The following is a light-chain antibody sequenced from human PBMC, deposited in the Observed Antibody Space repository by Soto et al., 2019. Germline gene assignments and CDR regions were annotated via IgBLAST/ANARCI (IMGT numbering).Light chain of an antibody. CDR3: QQRYSWPLT. CDR1: QSVRGY. V-gene: IGKV3-11*01. Sequence: ELVLTQSPATPSLSPGERATLSCRASQSVRGYLAWYQQKPGQAPRLLIFDASNRATGIPPRFGGSGSGTDFTLTIRSLEPEDFAVYYCQQRYSWPLTFGGGTKVDIK. CDR2: DAS. J-gene: IGKJ4*01.